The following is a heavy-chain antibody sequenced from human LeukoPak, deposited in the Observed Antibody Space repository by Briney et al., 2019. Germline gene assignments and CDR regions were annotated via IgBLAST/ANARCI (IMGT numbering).Heavy chain of an antibody. CDR3: ARLRKTRGGPEYYYYYMDV. V-gene: IGHV4-31*03. D-gene: IGHD5-12*01. CDR1: GGSISSGGYY. Sequence: PSETLSLTCTVSGGSISSGGYYWSWILQHPGKGLEWIGYIYYSGSTYYNPSLKSRVTISVDTSKNQFSLKLSSVTAAGTAVYYCARLRKTRGGPEYYYYYMDVWGKGTTVTVSS. J-gene: IGHJ6*03. CDR2: IYYSGST.